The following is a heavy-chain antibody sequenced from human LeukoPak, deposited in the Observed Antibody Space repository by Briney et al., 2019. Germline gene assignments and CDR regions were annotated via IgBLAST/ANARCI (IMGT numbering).Heavy chain of an antibody. J-gene: IGHJ4*02. CDR1: GGTFRSYT. D-gene: IGHD3-3*01. V-gene: IGHV1-69*05. Sequence: GASVKISCMASGGTFRSYTINWVRQAPGQGLEWMGGIIPIFDTARYAQKFQGRVTMTTDTSTSTAYMELRSLRSDDTAVYYCARGYDFWSPWYFDYWGQGTLVTVSS. CDR3: ARGYDFWSPWYFDY. CDR2: IIPIFDTA.